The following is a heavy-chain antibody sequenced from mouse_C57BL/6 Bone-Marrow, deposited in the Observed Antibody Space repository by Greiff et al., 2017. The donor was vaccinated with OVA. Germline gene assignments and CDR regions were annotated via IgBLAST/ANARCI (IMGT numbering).Heavy chain of an antibody. CDR3: ARGEGYYYGSDY. Sequence: VQLQPPGAELVKPGASVKLSCKASGYTFTSYWMQWVKQRPGQGLEWIGEIDPSDSYTNYNQKFKGKATLTVDTSSSTAYMQLSSLTSEDSAVYYCARGEGYYYGSDYWGQGTTLTVSS. D-gene: IGHD1-1*01. CDR2: IDPSDSYT. V-gene: IGHV1-50*01. J-gene: IGHJ2*01. CDR1: GYTFTSYW.